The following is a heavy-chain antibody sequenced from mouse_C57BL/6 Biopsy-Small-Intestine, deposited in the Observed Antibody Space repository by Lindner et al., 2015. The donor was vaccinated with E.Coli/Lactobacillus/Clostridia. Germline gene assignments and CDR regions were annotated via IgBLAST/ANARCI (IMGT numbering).Heavy chain of an antibody. CDR1: GYTFTTYG. D-gene: IGHD1-1*01. J-gene: IGHJ4*01. CDR2: ISGYNGDT. CDR3: ARDLGSYCSGGSCYSGTY. V-gene: IGHV1-20*01. Sequence: SVKVSCKTSGYTFTTYGINWVRQAPGQGLEWMGWISGYNGDTNYAQKFQGRITMTTDTSTNTTYMELRSLRSDDTAVYYCARDLGSYCSGGSCYSGTYWGQGTLVTVSS.